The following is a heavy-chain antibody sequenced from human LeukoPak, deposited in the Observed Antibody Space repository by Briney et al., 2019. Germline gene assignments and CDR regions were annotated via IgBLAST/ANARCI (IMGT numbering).Heavy chain of an antibody. CDR3: ARDGATSSSTPYYFDY. V-gene: IGHV3-66*01. D-gene: IGHD2-2*01. Sequence: PGGSLRLSCAASGISVSSNYLSWVRQAPGKGLEWVSVIYSGGNKYYADSVKGRFTISRDNSKNTLYLQMNSLRAEDTAVYYCARDGATSSSTPYYFDYWGQGTLVTASS. CDR1: GISVSSNY. J-gene: IGHJ4*02. CDR2: IYSGGNK.